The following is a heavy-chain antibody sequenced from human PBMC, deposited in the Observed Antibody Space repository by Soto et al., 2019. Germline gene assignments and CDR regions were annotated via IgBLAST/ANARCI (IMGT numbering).Heavy chain of an antibody. J-gene: IGHJ6*02. CDR2: ISYSGNT. Sequence: SQTLSLTCTVSGDSVTSRDYYWIWIRQPPGKGLECIGYISYSGNTNYNPSLKSRVTISVDPSKSQFSLKMSSVTTADTAVYYWARDRGQVSAYPEGSNNMFYYGVEVWGQGTTLTVSS. CDR3: ARDRGQVSAYPEGSNNMFYYGVEV. V-gene: IGHV4-61*08. D-gene: IGHD1-20*01. CDR1: GDSVTSRDYY.